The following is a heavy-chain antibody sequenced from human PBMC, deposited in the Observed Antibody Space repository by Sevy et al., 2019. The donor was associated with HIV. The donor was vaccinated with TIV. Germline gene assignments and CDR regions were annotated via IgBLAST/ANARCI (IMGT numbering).Heavy chain of an antibody. CDR1: GGSINNYY. Sequence: SETLSLTCSVSGGSINNYYWSWIRQPPGKELEWIGYIFQTGSTTYSPSLKRRVTISLDTSKNQLYLKLTSVTAADTATYYCARHEGSWRTPAAHFDNWGQRTLVTVSS. CDR2: IFQTGST. J-gene: IGHJ4*02. V-gene: IGHV4-59*08. D-gene: IGHD2-2*01. CDR3: ARHEGSWRTPAAHFDN.